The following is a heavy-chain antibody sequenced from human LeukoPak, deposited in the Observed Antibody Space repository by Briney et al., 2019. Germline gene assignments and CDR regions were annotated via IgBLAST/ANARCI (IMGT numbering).Heavy chain of an antibody. J-gene: IGHJ4*02. CDR1: GGSISSGSYY. Sequence: PSETLSLTCTVSGGSISSGSYYWSWIRQPPGKGLEWIGEINHSRSTNYNPSLKSRVTMSVDTSKNQFSLKLSSVTAADTAVYYCARGGRGAYCGGDCYFDFDYWGQGTLVTVSS. CDR2: INHSRST. D-gene: IGHD2-21*02. V-gene: IGHV4-39*07. CDR3: ARGGRGAYCGGDCYFDFDY.